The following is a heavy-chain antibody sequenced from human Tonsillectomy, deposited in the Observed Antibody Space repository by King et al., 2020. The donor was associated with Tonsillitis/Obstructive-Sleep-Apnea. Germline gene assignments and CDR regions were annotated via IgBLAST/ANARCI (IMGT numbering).Heavy chain of an antibody. D-gene: IGHD2-2*01. CDR1: GYTLTELS. Sequence: LQLVQSGAEVKKPGASVKVSCKVSGYTLTELSMHWVRQAPGKGLEWMGGFDPEDGETIYAQKFQGRVTMTEDTSTNTAYMELSSLRSDDTAVYYCARYCSSTSCYGLYGMDVWGQGTTVTVSS. CDR3: ARYCSSTSCYGLYGMDV. J-gene: IGHJ6*02. V-gene: IGHV1-24*01. CDR2: FDPEDGET.